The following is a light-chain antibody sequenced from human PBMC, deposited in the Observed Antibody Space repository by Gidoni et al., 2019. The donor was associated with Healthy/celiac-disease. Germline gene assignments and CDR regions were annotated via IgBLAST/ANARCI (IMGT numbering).Light chain of an antibody. CDR2: AAS. J-gene: IGKJ2*01. V-gene: IGKV1-39*01. CDR1: QSISSY. CDR3: QQSYSTPHT. Sequence: GDRVTITCRASQSISSYLNWYQQKPGKAPKLLIYAASSLQSGVPSRFSGSGSGTDFTLTISSQQPEDFATYYCQQSYSTPHTFGQGTKLEIK.